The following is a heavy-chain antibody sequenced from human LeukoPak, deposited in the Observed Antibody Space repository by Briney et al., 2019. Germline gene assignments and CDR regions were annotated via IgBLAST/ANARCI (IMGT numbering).Heavy chain of an antibody. CDR2: ISGSGGST. CDR3: AKSSYYDSSGYYREYYFDY. J-gene: IGHJ4*02. Sequence: GGSLRLSCAASGFTFSSYAMSWVRQAPGKGLEWVSAISGSGGSTHYADSVKGRFTISRDNSKNTLYLQMSSLRAGDTAVYYCAKSSYYDSSGYYREYYFDYWGQGTLVTVSS. V-gene: IGHV3-23*01. CDR1: GFTFSSYA. D-gene: IGHD3-22*01.